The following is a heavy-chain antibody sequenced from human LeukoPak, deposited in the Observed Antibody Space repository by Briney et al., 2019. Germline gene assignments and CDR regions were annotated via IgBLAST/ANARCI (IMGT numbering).Heavy chain of an antibody. D-gene: IGHD1-1*01. V-gene: IGHV3-9*03. CDR2: ISWNSGSI. CDR1: GFTFDDYA. Sequence: GGSLRLSCAASGFTFDDYAMHWVRQAPGKGLEWVSGISWNSGSIGYAGSVKGRFTISRDNAKNSLYLQMNSLRAEDMALYYCAKAGNWNDADGAFDIWGQGTMVTVSS. CDR3: AKAGNWNDADGAFDI. J-gene: IGHJ3*02.